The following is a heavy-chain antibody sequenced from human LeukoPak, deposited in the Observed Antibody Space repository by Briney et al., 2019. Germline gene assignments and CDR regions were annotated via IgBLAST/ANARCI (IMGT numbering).Heavy chain of an antibody. D-gene: IGHD5-18*01. CDR3: AKDSAYSGGPFAGGFDH. J-gene: IGHJ4*02. Sequence: GGSPRLSCAASGFAFSSYAMSWVRQAPGKGLEWVSAISGSGGSTYYADSVKGRFTISRDNSKNTLYLQMNSLRAEDTAVYYCAKDSAYSGGPFAGGFDHWGQGTLVTVSA. CDR2: ISGSGGST. CDR1: GFAFSSYA. V-gene: IGHV3-23*01.